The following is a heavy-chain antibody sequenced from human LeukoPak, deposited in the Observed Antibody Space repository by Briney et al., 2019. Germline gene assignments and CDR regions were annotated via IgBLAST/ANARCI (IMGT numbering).Heavy chain of an antibody. CDR1: GFTVSSNY. D-gene: IGHD3-22*01. J-gene: IGHJ4*02. CDR3: ASPYYDSSGYYIPMSF. CDR2: IYSGGST. V-gene: IGHV3-66*01. Sequence: GGSLRLSSAASGFTVSSNYMSWVRQAPGKGLEWVSVIYSGGSTYYADSVKGRFTISRDNSKNTLYLQMNSLRAEDTAVYYCASPYYDSSGYYIPMSFWGQGTLVTVSS.